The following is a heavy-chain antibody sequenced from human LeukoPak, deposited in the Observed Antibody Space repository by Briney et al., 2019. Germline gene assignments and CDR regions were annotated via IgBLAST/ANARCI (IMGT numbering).Heavy chain of an antibody. CDR3: ASMNYYYYYMDV. D-gene: IGHD3-16*01. J-gene: IGHJ6*03. CDR2: IYYSGST. Sequence: SETLSLTCTVSGVSISTSIYYWGWIRQPPGKGLEWIGSIYYSGSTDYNPSLKSRVTISVDTSKNQFSLKLNSVTAADAAVYYCASMNYYYYYMDVWGKGTTVTISS. CDR1: GVSISTSIYY. V-gene: IGHV4-39*01.